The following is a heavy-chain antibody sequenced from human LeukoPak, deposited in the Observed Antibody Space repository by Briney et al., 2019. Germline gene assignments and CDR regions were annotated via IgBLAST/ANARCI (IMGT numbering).Heavy chain of an antibody. J-gene: IGHJ5*02. CDR1: GYTFTSYW. CDR2: IYPGDSDT. V-gene: IGHV5-51*01. CDR3: ARVVADNWFDP. D-gene: IGHD2-15*01. Sequence: GESLKISCNGSGYTFTSYWIAWVRQMPGKGLEWMGIIYPGDSDTRYNPSFQGQVTISADKSISTAYLQWSSLKASDTAMYYCARVVADNWFDPWGQGTLVTVSS.